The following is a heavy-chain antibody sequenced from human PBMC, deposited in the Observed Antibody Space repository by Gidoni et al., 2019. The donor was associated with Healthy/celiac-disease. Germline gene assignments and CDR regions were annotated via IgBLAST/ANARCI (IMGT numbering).Heavy chain of an antibody. CDR3: ARAPMSAAGTIDYFDY. CDR2: IYYSGST. Sequence: QVQLQESGPGLVKPSETLSLTCTVSGGSISSYYWSWIRQPPGKGLEWIGYIYYSGSTNYNPALKRRVTISVDTSKNQFSLKLSSVTAADTAVYYCARAPMSAAGTIDYFDYWGQGTLVTVSS. CDR1: GGSISSYY. J-gene: IGHJ4*02. D-gene: IGHD6-13*01. V-gene: IGHV4-59*01.